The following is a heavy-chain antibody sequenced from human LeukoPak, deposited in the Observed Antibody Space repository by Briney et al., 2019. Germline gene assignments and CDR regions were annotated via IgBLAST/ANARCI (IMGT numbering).Heavy chain of an antibody. D-gene: IGHD1-26*01. CDR2: ISGVASDI. J-gene: IGHJ6*02. CDR3: ARGGAQGMDV. CDR1: GFTFSDYY. Sequence: GGSLRLSCAASGFTFSDYYMTWIRQAPGKGLEWVSYISGVASDIYYGDSVKGRFTISRDNAKNSVYLRMNSLRPDDTAVYYCARGGAQGMDVWGHGTTVTVSS. V-gene: IGHV3-11*01.